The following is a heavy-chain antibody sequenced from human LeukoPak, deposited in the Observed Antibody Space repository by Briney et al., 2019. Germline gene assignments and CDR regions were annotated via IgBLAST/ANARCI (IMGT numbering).Heavy chain of an antibody. CDR3: AKGFLLWFGEPTFIDY. V-gene: IGHV3-43*02. Sequence: PGGSLRLSCAASGFTFDDYAMHWVRQAPGKGLEWVSLISGDGGSTYYADSVKGRFTISRDNSKNSLYLQMNSLRTEDTALYYCAKGFLLWFGEPTFIDYWGQGTLVTVSS. J-gene: IGHJ4*02. CDR1: GFTFDDYA. D-gene: IGHD3-10*01. CDR2: ISGDGGST.